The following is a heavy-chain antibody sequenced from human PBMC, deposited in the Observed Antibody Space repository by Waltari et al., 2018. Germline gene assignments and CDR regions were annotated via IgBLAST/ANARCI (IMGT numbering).Heavy chain of an antibody. CDR1: GFTVSSNY. J-gene: IGHJ4*02. CDR3: ARVGYDYGWGSYREYYFDY. V-gene: IGHV3-53*01. Sequence: EVQLVESGGGLIQPGGSLRLSCAASGFTVSSNYMSWVRQAPGKGLEWVSVIYSGGSTYYADSVKGRFTIARDNSKNTLYLQMNGLRAEDTAVYYCARVGYDYGWGSYREYYFDYWGQGTLVTVSS. D-gene: IGHD3-16*02. CDR2: IYSGGST.